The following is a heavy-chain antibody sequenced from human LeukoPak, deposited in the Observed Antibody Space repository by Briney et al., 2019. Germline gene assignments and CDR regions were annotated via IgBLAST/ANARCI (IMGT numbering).Heavy chain of an antibody. Sequence: PSESLSLTCAVYGGSFSGYYWSWIRQPPGKGLEWIGEINHSGSTNYNPSLKSRVTISVDTSKNQFSLKLSSVTAADTAVYYCARGPVGTYYYGSGSASFDSWGQGTLVTVSS. V-gene: IGHV4-34*01. D-gene: IGHD3-10*01. J-gene: IGHJ4*02. CDR3: ARGPVGTYYYGSGSASFDS. CDR1: GGSFSGYY. CDR2: INHSGST.